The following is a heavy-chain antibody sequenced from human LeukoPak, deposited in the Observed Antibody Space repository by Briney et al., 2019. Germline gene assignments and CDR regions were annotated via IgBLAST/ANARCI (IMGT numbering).Heavy chain of an antibody. J-gene: IGHJ6*02. V-gene: IGHV3-7*05. CDR2: IKQDGNDK. CDR3: ARVVEAAAPGYYGMDV. Sequence: GGSLRLSCVASGFTFSSYSMQWVRQAPGRGLEWVANIKQDGNDKHYVDSVKGRFTISRDNAKNSLYLQMNSLRAEDTAVYYCARVVEAAAPGYYGMDVWGQGTTVTVSS. CDR1: GFTFSSYS. D-gene: IGHD6-13*01.